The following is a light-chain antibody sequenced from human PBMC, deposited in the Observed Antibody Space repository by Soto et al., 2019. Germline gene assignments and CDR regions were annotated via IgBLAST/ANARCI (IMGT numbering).Light chain of an antibody. J-gene: IGLJ1*01. Sequence: QSVMTQPPSVSAAPGQKVTISCSGRSSNIGGNSVSWYQQLPGTAPKLLIYDDNKRPSGIPDRFSGSKSGTSATLGITGFQTGDEADDYCGSWDSSLSAYVFGTGTQLTVL. CDR1: SSNIGGNS. CDR2: DDN. CDR3: GSWDSSLSAYV. V-gene: IGLV1-51*01.